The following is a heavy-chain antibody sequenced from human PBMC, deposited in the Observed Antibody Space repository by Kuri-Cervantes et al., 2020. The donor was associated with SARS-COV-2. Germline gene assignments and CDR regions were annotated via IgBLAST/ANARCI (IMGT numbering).Heavy chain of an antibody. CDR2: IYHSGST. Sequence: SETLSLTCTVSGYSISSGYHWGWIRQPPGKGLEWIGSIYHSGSTYYNPSLKSRVTISVDTSKNQFSLKLSSVTAADTAVYYCASRSASLTELYYFDYWGQGTLVTVSS. CDR1: GYSISSGYH. V-gene: IGHV4-38-2*02. CDR3: ASRSASLTELYYFDY. J-gene: IGHJ4*02. D-gene: IGHD1-20*01.